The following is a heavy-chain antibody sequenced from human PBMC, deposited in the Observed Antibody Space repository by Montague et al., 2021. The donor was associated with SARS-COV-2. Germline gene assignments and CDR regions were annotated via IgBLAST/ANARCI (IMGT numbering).Heavy chain of an antibody. CDR3: ARHYYFDTSGQTPPFDX. CDR2: IYYSGST. D-gene: IGHD3-22*01. V-gene: IGHV4-39*01. CDR1: GGSISTSSYY. Sequence: SETLSLTCTVSGGSISTSSYYWGWLRLPPGKGLEWIGTIYYSGSTYYTSSLTSRVTISVDTSKNQFSLKLSSVTAADTAVYYCARHYYFDTSGQTPPFDXWGQGTLVTVSS. J-gene: IGHJ4*02.